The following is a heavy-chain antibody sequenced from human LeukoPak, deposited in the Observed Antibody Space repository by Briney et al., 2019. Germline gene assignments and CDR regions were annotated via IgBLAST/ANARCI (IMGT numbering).Heavy chain of an antibody. D-gene: IGHD5-12*01. CDR1: GFTFSSYA. V-gene: IGHV3-23*01. CDR3: ASDSGYAIYYYGMDV. CDR2: ISGSGGST. J-gene: IGHJ6*02. Sequence: GGSLRLSCAASGFTFSSYAMSWVRQAPGKGLEWVSAISGSGGSTYYADSVKGRFTISRDNSKNTLYLQMNSLRAEDTAVYYCASDSGYAIYYYGMDVWGQGTTVTVSS.